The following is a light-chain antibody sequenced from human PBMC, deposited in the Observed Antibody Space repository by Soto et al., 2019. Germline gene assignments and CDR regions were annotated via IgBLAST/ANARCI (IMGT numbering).Light chain of an antibody. J-gene: IGLJ2*01. CDR2: GNS. CDR1: RSNIGAGYD. V-gene: IGLV1-40*01. Sequence: QSVLTQPPSVSGAPGQRVTISCTGSRSNIGAGYDVHWYQQLPGTAPKLLIYGNSNRPSGVPDRFSGSKSGTSASLAITGRQAEDEADYYCQSYDSSLSGVVFGGGTQLTVL. CDR3: QSYDSSLSGVV.